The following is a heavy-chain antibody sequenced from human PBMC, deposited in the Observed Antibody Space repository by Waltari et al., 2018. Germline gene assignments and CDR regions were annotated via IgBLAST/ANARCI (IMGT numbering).Heavy chain of an antibody. Sequence: QVQLQESGPGLEKPSETLSLTCTVSGGSISNYYWSWLRLTPEKGLEWIGYIYKSGSTNYNPSLKSRVTIASDTSKNQISLKLSSVTAADTAVYFCARQDFVVVPAPNPDSYSYLDVWGKGTTVIISS. D-gene: IGHD2-2*01. CDR1: GGSISNYY. CDR3: ARQDFVVVPAPNPDSYSYLDV. J-gene: IGHJ6*03. CDR2: IYKSGST. V-gene: IGHV4-59*08.